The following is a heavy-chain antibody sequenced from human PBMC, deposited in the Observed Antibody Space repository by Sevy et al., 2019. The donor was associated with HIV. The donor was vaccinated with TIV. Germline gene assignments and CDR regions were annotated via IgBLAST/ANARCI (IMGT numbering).Heavy chain of an antibody. CDR3: ARHGGLVDRGFDF. Sequence: SQTVSLTCTVSGGSIARSSYDWGWIRQSPGKGLEWIGSIYFSGSTSYATSLRSRVTISVDTSKNQVSLKMRSVTATDTAFYYCARHGGLVDRGFDFWGQGALVTVSS. J-gene: IGHJ4*02. V-gene: IGHV4-39*01. CDR1: GGSIARSSYD. D-gene: IGHD3-10*01. CDR2: IYFSGST.